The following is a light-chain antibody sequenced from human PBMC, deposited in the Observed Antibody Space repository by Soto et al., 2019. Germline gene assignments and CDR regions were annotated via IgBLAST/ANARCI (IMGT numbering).Light chain of an antibody. CDR1: QNILTN. CDR2: GAS. J-gene: IGKJ5*01. CDR3: QQYNNWPIT. V-gene: IGKV3-15*01. Sequence: SPGQRATLSCRASQNILTNLAWYQQRPGQSPRLVIYGASTRATDIPARFSGSGSGTEFTLTISSLQSEDFVVYYCQQYNNWPITLGQGTRLEIK.